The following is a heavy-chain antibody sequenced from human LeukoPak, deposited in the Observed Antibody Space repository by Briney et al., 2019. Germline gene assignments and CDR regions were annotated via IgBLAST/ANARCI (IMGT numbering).Heavy chain of an antibody. V-gene: IGHV3-7*01. CDR1: GFTISSDW. CDR3: ADIPIS. CDR2: IKQDGSEK. D-gene: IGHD2-2*02. J-gene: IGHJ4*02. Sequence: GGSLRLSCAASGFTISSDWMSWVRQAPGKGLEWVANIKQDGSEKYYVDSVKGRFTISRDNAKNSLYLQMNSLRAEDTAVYYCADIPISWGQGTLVTVSS.